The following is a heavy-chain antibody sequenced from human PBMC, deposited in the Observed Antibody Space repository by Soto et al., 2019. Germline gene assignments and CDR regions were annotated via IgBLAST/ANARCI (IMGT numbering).Heavy chain of an antibody. V-gene: IGHV3-9*01. D-gene: IGHD1-26*01. CDR3: AKDIIGRWELPHHYYYYGMDV. J-gene: IGHJ6*02. CDR2: ISWNSGSI. Sequence: PGGSLRLSCAASGFTFDDYAMHWVRQAPGKGLEWVSGISWNSGSIGYADSVKGRFTISRDNAKNSLYLQMNSLRAEDTALYYCAKDIIGRWELPHHYYYYGMDVWGQGTTVTVSS. CDR1: GFTFDDYA.